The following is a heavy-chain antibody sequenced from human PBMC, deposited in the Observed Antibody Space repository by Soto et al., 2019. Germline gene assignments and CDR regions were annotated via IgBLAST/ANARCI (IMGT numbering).Heavy chain of an antibody. CDR3: AREFYGDFTGGMDV. J-gene: IGHJ6*02. CDR2: IYYSGST. CDR1: GGSISSYY. V-gene: IGHV4-59*01. D-gene: IGHD4-17*01. Sequence: PSETLSLTCTVSGGSISSYYWSWIRQPPGKGLEWIGYIYYSGSTNYNPSLKSRVTISVDTSKNQFSLKLSSVTAADTAVYYCAREFYGDFTGGMDVWGQGTTVTSP.